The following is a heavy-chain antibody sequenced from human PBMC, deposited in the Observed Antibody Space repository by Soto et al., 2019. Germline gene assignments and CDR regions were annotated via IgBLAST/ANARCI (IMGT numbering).Heavy chain of an antibody. J-gene: IGHJ4*02. V-gene: IGHV4-59*01. Sequence: TLSLTCTVSGGSISSYYWSWIRQPPGKGLEWIGYIYYSGSTNYNPSLKSRVTISVDTSKNQFSLKLSSVTAADTAVYYCARGTTMLLPLDYWGQGTLVTVSS. CDR1: GGSISSYY. CDR2: IYYSGST. CDR3: ARGTTMLLPLDY. D-gene: IGHD3-10*01.